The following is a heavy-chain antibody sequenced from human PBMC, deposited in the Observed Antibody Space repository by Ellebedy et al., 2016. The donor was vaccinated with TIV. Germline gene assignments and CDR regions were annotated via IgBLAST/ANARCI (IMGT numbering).Heavy chain of an antibody. CDR1: GFSFRNYW. CDR2: IYQDGSDK. CDR3: ARRGSYGDYAVQINNWFDS. D-gene: IGHD4-17*01. V-gene: IGHV3-7*01. Sequence: GESLKISCAASGFSFRNYWMGWVRQAPGKGLEWVANIYQDGSDKYYVDSVKGRFTISRDNAKNSLYLQMNSLRIDDTAVYYCARRGSYGDYAVQINNWFDSWGPGTLVTVYS. J-gene: IGHJ5*01.